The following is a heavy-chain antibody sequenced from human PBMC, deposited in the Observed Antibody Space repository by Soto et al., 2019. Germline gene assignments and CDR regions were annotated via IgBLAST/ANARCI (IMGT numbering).Heavy chain of an antibody. J-gene: IGHJ4*02. CDR2: IYHSGGT. Sequence: HLQLQESGSGLVEPSQTLSLTCAVSGDFISNGGYSWNWIRQPPGKGLEWIAYIYHSGGTDVNPSLKSRVTITVDSSNNQFSLKLKSLTAADPAVYYCARDSRSGYYLEYWGQGTLITVSS. CDR3: ARDSRSGYYLEY. V-gene: IGHV4-30-2*01. D-gene: IGHD3-22*01. CDR1: GDFISNGGYS.